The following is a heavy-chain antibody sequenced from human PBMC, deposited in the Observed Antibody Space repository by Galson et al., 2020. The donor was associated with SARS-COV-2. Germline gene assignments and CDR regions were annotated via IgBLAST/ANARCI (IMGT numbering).Heavy chain of an antibody. V-gene: IGHV3-30*18. CDR1: AFTFSNYA. CDR3: AKGLWEYCSTTSCFILDY. D-gene: IGHD2-2*01. J-gene: IGHJ4*02. Sequence: GGSLRLSCAASAFTFSNYAMHWVRQAPGKGLEWVAVMSHDESKKYYADSVKGRFTISRDNSKNTLYLQLNSLRPEDTAVYFCAKGLWEYCSTTSCFILDYWGQGALVTISS. CDR2: MSHDESKK.